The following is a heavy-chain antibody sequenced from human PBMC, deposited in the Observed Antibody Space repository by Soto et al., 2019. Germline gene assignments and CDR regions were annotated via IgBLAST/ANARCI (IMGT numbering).Heavy chain of an antibody. CDR1: GYTFTSYG. D-gene: IGHD6-19*01. V-gene: IGHV1-18*01. Sequence: ASVKVSCKASGYTFTSYGISWVRQAPGQGLEWMGWISPHNDRTKYARRFQDRVTMTTETTTSTVYMDLGSLRSDDTAVYYCARDLYYSSGRYFDHDDFDIWGQGTVVTVSS. J-gene: IGHJ3*02. CDR2: ISPHNDRT. CDR3: ARDLYYSSGRYFDHDDFDI.